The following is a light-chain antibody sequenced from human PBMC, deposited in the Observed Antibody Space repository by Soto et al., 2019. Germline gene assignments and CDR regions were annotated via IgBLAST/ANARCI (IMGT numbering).Light chain of an antibody. V-gene: IGKV3-20*01. CDR1: QSVHSNY. Sequence: EIVLTQSPGTLSLSPGERATLSCRASQSVHSNYLAWYQQKLGQAPRLLIYGTSSRATGIPDRFSGSGSGTDFTITISRLEPEDFAVYYCQQYGSSQWTFGQGTKVDIK. CDR2: GTS. CDR3: QQYGSSQWT. J-gene: IGKJ1*01.